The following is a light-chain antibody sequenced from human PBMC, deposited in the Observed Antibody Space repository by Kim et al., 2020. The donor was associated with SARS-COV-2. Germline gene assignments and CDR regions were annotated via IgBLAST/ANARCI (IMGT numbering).Light chain of an antibody. CDR3: QQYNSYST. CDR1: QSISDW. V-gene: IGKV1-5*03. CDR2: KAS. Sequence: DIQMTQSPSTLSASVGDRVTITCRASQSISDWLAWYQQKPGKAPNLLIYKASSLESEVPSRFSGSGFGTQFTLTINSLQPDDFATYYCQQYNSYSTCGQGTKVDIK. J-gene: IGKJ1*01.